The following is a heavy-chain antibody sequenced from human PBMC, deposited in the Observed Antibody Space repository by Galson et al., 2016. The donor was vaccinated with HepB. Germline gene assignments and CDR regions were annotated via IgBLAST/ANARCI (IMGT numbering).Heavy chain of an antibody. CDR1: GFTFSGTA. CDR3: LAEGVDY. CDR2: IRSKVNNYAT. Sequence: SLRLSCAASGFTFSGTAMHWVRQASGKGLEWLGRIRSKVNNYATAYVAPVTGRFTISRDDSKNTAYRPMNSLKIEDPAVYYCLAEGVDYWGQGTLVTVSS. J-gene: IGHJ4*02. V-gene: IGHV3-73*01.